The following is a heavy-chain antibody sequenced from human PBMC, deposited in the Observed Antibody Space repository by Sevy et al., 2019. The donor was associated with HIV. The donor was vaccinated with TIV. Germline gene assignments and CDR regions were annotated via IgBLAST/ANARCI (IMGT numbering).Heavy chain of an antibody. CDR1: GFTLSSYW. J-gene: IGHJ4*02. V-gene: IGHV3-7*01. Sequence: GGSLRLSCAASGFTLSSYWMHWVRQAPGKGLEWVANIKEDGSEKFYVDSVKGRFTISRDNAKNSLYLQMSSLSAEDTAVYYCARDIGEAGTYWGLGTLVTVSS. CDR2: IKEDGSEK. CDR3: ARDIGEAGTY. D-gene: IGHD6-13*01.